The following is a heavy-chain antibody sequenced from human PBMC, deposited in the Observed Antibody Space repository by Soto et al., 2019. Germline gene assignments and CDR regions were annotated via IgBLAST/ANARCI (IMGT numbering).Heavy chain of an antibody. CDR3: ARLAMWSRYSSGGFDY. Sequence: GESLRISCKGSGYSFSTYWIGWVRQMPGKGLEWMGIIYPGDSDTRYNPSFQGQVTISADKSISTAYLQWSSLKASDTAMYYCARLAMWSRYSSGGFDYWGQGTLVTVSS. CDR2: IYPGDSDT. V-gene: IGHV5-51*01. J-gene: IGHJ4*02. D-gene: IGHD6-19*01. CDR1: GYSFSTYW.